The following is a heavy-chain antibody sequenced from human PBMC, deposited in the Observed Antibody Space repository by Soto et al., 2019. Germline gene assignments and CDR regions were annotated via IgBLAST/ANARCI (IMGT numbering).Heavy chain of an antibody. D-gene: IGHD6-13*01. V-gene: IGHV4-4*07. CDR3: AREPTTAGTVNWFDP. Sequence: VQLQESGPGLVKPSETLSLICTVSGGSISSDYLSWIRQPAGKGLEWIGRVYTSGYSNSNPYLKGRVTMSVDTSKKRFSLNLSAVTAADTAVYYCAREPTTAGTVNWFDPGGQGTLVTVSS. CDR2: VYTSGYS. J-gene: IGHJ5*02. CDR1: GGSISSDY.